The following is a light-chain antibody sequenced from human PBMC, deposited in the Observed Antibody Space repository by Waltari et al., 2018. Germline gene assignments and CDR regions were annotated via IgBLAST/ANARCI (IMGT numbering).Light chain of an antibody. CDR3: SSYTSSSTLV. CDR1: ISDVGGYNY. Sequence: QSALTQPASVPGSPGQSITISCPGTISDVGGYNYVSWYQQHPGKAPKRMIYDVSKRPSGVSNRFSGSKSGNTASLTISGLQAEDEADYYCSSYTSSSTLVFGGGTKLTVL. V-gene: IGLV2-14*01. CDR2: DVS. J-gene: IGLJ2*01.